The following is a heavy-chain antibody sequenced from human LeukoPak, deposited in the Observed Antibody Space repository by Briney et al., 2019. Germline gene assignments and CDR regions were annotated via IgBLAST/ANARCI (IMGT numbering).Heavy chain of an antibody. CDR3: ARDVGDEGNY. D-gene: IGHD2-21*01. CDR2: IWYGGTNE. V-gene: IGHV3-33*01. J-gene: IGHJ4*02. CDR1: GLNFNSYG. Sequence: GGSLRLSCAASGLNFNSYGIHWVRQAPGKGLEWVAVIWYGGTNEYYADSVKGRFTFSRDKSKNTLYLQMSSLRTADTAVYYCARDVGDEGNYWGQGTLVTVSS.